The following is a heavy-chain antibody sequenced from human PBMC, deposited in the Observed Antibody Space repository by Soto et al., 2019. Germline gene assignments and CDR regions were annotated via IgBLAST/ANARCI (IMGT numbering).Heavy chain of an antibody. CDR3: ATAGAYCSSTSRQQYNWFDP. V-gene: IGHV1-18*01. CDR2: ISGYSGET. D-gene: IGHD2-2*01. Sequence: ASVKVSCKASGYTFTSYGFSWVRQAPGQGLEWMGWISGYSGETNYAQRFQGRVTMTTDTSANTTYMELRSLRSDDTAVYYCATAGAYCSSTSRQQYNWFDPWGQGTLVTVSS. J-gene: IGHJ5*02. CDR1: GYTFTSYG.